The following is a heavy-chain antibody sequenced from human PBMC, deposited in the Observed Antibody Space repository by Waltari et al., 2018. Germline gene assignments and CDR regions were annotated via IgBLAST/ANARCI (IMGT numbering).Heavy chain of an antibody. CDR3: ARTVGSFGEWAYYVDY. V-gene: IGHV4-34*01. J-gene: IGHJ4*02. Sequence: QVQLQQWGAGLLKPSETLSLTCAVYGGSFSGYYWSWIRQPPGKGLEWLGEINHSGSTNYNPPLKSQVTISVATSKKQVSLKLSAVTAADTAVYYCARTVGSFGEWAYYVDYWGQGTLVTVSS. CDR2: INHSGST. D-gene: IGHD3-10*01. CDR1: GGSFSGYY.